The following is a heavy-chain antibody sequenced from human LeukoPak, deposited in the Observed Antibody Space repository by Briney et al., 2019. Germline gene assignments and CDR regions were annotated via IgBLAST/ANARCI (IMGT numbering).Heavy chain of an antibody. CDR2: INSDGSWT. Sequence: AGGSLRLSCAASGNYWMHWVRQAPGKGLVWVSHINSDGSWTSYADSVKGRFTISKDNAKNTLYLQMNNLRAEDTAVYYCAKKDSGGSYNWFDPWGQGTLVTVSS. J-gene: IGHJ5*02. V-gene: IGHV3-74*01. CDR3: AKKDSGGSYNWFDP. D-gene: IGHD3-22*01. CDR1: GNYW.